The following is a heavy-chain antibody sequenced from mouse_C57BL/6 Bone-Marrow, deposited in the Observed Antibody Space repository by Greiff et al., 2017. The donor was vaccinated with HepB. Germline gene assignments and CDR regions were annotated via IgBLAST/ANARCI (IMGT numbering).Heavy chain of an antibody. V-gene: IGHV14-4*01. D-gene: IGHD1-1*01. Sequence: EVQLQQSGAELVRPGASVKLSCTASGFNIKDDYMHWVKQRPEQGLEWIGWIDPENGDTEYASKFQGKATITADTSSNTAYLQLSSLTSEDTAVYYCTTPFMVLRYLTDVWGTGTTVTVSS. CDR2: IDPENGDT. J-gene: IGHJ1*03. CDR1: GFNIKDDY. CDR3: TTPFMVLRYLTDV.